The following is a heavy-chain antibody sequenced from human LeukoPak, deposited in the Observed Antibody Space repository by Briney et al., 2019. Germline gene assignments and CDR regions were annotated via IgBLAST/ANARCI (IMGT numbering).Heavy chain of an antibody. D-gene: IGHD3-10*01. Sequence: PGGSLRLSCAASGFTFSSYAMHWVRQAPGKALEWVAVISYDGSNIYYEDSVKGRFTISRENSKNTLYLQMNSLRPEDTAVYYCAKDITVGPVYFGSDYWGQGTLVTVSS. CDR1: GFTFSSYA. CDR3: AKDITVGPVYFGSDY. V-gene: IGHV3-30*18. J-gene: IGHJ4*02. CDR2: ISYDGSNI.